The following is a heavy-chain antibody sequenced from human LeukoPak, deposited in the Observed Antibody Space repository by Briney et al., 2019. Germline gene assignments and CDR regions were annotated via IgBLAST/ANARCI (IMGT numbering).Heavy chain of an antibody. CDR2: IYYSGST. CDR1: GGSISSSSYY. CDR3: AKGGDRPVGNAFVI. Sequence: SETLSLTCTVSGGSISSSSYYWGWIRQPPGKGLEWIGSIYYSGSTYYNPSLKSRVTISVDTSKNQFSLKLSSVTAADTAVYYCAKGGDRPVGNAFVIWGQGTMVTVSS. J-gene: IGHJ3*02. V-gene: IGHV4-39*07. D-gene: IGHD2-21*02.